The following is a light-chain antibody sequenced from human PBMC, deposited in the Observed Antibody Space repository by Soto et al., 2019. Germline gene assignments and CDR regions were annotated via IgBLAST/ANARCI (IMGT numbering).Light chain of an antibody. Sequence: QSALTQPRSVSGSPGQSVTISCTGTSSDVGGYNFVSWYQQHPGKAPKLMIYDVSKRPSGVPDRFSGSKSGNTASLTISGLPAEDEADYYCCSYSGSYPLYVFGTGTKVTVL. J-gene: IGLJ1*01. CDR2: DVS. CDR1: SSDVGGYNF. CDR3: CSYSGSYPLYV. V-gene: IGLV2-11*01.